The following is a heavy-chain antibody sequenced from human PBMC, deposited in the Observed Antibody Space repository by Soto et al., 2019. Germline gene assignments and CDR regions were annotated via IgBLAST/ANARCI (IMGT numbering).Heavy chain of an antibody. D-gene: IGHD4-17*01. Sequence: GGSLRLSCAASGFTFSNAWMSWVRQAPGKGLEWVGRIKSKTDGGTTDYAAPVKGRFTISRDDSKNTLYLQMNSLKTEDTAVYYCTTSPYGDYRFDYWGQGTLVTVSS. CDR1: GFTFSNAW. CDR2: IKSKTDGGTT. CDR3: TTSPYGDYRFDY. J-gene: IGHJ4*02. V-gene: IGHV3-15*01.